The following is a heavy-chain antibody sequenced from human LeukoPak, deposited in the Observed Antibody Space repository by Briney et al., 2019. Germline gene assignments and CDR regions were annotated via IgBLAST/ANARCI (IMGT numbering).Heavy chain of an antibody. D-gene: IGHD6-6*01. CDR3: ARAPRKAPRGYYYYMDV. CDR2: IYTSGST. Sequence: PSETLSLTCTVSGGSISSYYWSWIRQPAGKGLEWIGRIYTSGSTNYNPSLKSRVTMSVDTSKNQFSLKLSSVTAADTAVYYCARAPRKAPRGYYYYMDVWGKGTTVTISS. CDR1: GGSISSYY. J-gene: IGHJ6*03. V-gene: IGHV4-4*07.